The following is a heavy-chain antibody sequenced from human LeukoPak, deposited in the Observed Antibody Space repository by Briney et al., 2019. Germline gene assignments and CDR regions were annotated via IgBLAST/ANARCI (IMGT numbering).Heavy chain of an antibody. V-gene: IGHV4-34*01. Sequence: SPSETLSLTCAVYGGSFSGYYWSWIRQPPGKGLEWIGEINHSGSTNYNPSLKSRVTISVDTSKNQFSLKLSSVTAADTAVYYCARLYSSSFFDYWGQGTLVTVSS. J-gene: IGHJ4*02. CDR1: GGSFSGYY. CDR2: INHSGST. D-gene: IGHD6-6*01. CDR3: ARLYSSSFFDY.